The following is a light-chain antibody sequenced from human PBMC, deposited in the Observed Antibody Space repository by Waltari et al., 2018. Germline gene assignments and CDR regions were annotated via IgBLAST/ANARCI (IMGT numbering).Light chain of an antibody. V-gene: IGKV3-15*01. CDR3: QQFHKWPPT. Sequence: EIVMTQSPVTLSVSPGERATLSCTASQRLGSNLAWYQQKPGQAPRRLIYGPSSRATGIPVRFSGSGSGTYFTLTISSLQSEDFAVYYCQQFHKWPPTFGQGTTVEV. J-gene: IGKJ1*01. CDR2: GPS. CDR1: QRLGSN.